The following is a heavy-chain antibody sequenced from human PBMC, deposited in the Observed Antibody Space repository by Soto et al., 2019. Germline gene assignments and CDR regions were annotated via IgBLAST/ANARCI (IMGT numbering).Heavy chain of an antibody. D-gene: IGHD4-17*01. Sequence: SVKVSCKASGGTFSSYAISWVRQAPGQGLEWMGGIIPIFGTANYAQKFQGRVTITADESTSTAYMELSSLRSEDTAVYYCARSRGYGDFMGYWGQGPLVTVSS. V-gene: IGHV1-69*13. J-gene: IGHJ4*02. CDR2: IIPIFGTA. CDR3: ARSRGYGDFMGY. CDR1: GGTFSSYA.